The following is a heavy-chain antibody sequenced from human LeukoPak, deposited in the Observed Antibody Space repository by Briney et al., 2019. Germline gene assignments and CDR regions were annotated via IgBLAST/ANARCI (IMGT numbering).Heavy chain of an antibody. Sequence: GGSLRLSCAASGFTFSSYDMTWVRQAPGKGLEWVSDISSRGRTTYYADSVMGRFTIYRDNSKNTLYLQMNRLRAEDTPVYYCATTYCSGASFVKRDFDYWGQGPLVTVPS. CDR1: GFTFSSYD. CDR2: ISSRGRTT. J-gene: IGHJ4*02. V-gene: IGHV3-23*01. D-gene: IGHD2-15*01. CDR3: ATTYCSGASFVKRDFDY.